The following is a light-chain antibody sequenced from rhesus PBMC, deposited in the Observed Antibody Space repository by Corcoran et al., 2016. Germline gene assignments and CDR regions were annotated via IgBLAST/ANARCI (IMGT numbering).Light chain of an antibody. J-gene: IGKJ3*01. CDR3: GQDTTLPFA. CDR2: EVS. CDR1: QCFVHSNGNTY. V-gene: IGKV2-65*01. Sequence: DVVMTQSPLSLPITPGQPATISCRFRQCFVHSNGNTYLSWFQQKQDQPPRRLFNEVSTRESGVPDRFSGSGAGTDFILKISRVEAWNVGVYHCGQDTTLPFAFGPGTKLDFK.